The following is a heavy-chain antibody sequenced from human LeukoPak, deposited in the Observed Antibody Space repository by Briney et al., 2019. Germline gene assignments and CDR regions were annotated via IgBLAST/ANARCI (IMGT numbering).Heavy chain of an antibody. J-gene: IGHJ4*02. CDR2: ISGSGGST. Sequence: GGSLRLSCAASGFTFSSYAMSWVRQAPGKGLEWVSAISGSGGSTYYADSVKGRFTISRENSKNTLYLQMNSLRAEDTAVYYCARFYDFWSGYSKYFDYWGQGTLVTVSS. D-gene: IGHD3-3*01. CDR3: ARFYDFWSGYSKYFDY. CDR1: GFTFSSYA. V-gene: IGHV3-23*01.